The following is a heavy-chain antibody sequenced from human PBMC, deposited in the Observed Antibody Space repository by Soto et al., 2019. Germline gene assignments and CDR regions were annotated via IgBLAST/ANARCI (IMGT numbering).Heavy chain of an antibody. CDR1: GYAFTTYG. J-gene: IGHJ4*02. CDR3: ARGRYGDY. V-gene: IGHV1-18*01. CDR2: ISAHNGNT. D-gene: IGHD1-1*01. Sequence: QVHLVQSGAEVKKPGASVKVSCKGSGYAFTTYGITWVRQAPGQGLEWMGWISAHNGNTNYAQKLQGRVTVTRDTPTTTAYMELRSLRSDATAVYYCARGRYGDYWGQGAVVTVSS.